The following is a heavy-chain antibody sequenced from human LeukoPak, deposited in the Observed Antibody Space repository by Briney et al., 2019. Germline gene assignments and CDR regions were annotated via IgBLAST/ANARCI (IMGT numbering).Heavy chain of an antibody. CDR2: INPNSGST. Sequence: ASVKVSFKASGYTFTGYYIHWVRQAAGQGLEGMGWINPNSGSTNYAQKFQGRVTMTRDTSISTAYMELSRLRSDDTAVYYCARDREYCTRTSCYMTNWFDSWGQGTLVTVSS. CDR1: GYTFTGYY. CDR3: ARDREYCTRTSCYMTNWFDS. D-gene: IGHD2-2*02. J-gene: IGHJ5*01. V-gene: IGHV1-2*02.